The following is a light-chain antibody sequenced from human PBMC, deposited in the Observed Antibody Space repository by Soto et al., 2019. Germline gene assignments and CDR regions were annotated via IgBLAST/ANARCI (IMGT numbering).Light chain of an antibody. CDR3: QQYNSYSWT. CDR2: KAS. V-gene: IGKV1-5*03. Sequence: DIQMTQSPSTLSASVGDRVTITCRASQSISSWLAWYQQKPGKAPKLLIYKASSLESGVPSRFSGCGSGTEFTLTTSRLQPDDFATYYCQQYNSYSWTFGQGIKVEIK. J-gene: IGKJ1*01. CDR1: QSISSW.